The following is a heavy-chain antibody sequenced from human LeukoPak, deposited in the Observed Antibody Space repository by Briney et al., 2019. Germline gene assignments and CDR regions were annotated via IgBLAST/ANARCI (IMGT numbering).Heavy chain of an antibody. V-gene: IGHV4-4*02. Sequence: PSETLSLTCDVSGDSISSRNWWSWVRQSPGKGLEWIGEIHHSESTNSNTSLKSRVTISVDKSKNQISLKLTSVTAADTAVYFCARSPYTYYAMDVWGKGTTVTVSS. CDR1: GDSISSRNW. CDR2: IHHSEST. J-gene: IGHJ6*04. D-gene: IGHD4-11*01. CDR3: ARSPYTYYAMDV.